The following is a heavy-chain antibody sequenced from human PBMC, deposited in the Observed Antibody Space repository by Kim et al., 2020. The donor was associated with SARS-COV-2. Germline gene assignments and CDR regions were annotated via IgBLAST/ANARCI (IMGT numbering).Heavy chain of an antibody. D-gene: IGHD3-3*01. CDR3: ARGLRFLEWLVIDYYYGMDV. Sequence: SRVNISVDTSKNQFSLKLSSVTAADTAVYYCARGLRFLEWLVIDYYYGMDVWGQGTTVTVSS. V-gene: IGHV4-34*01. J-gene: IGHJ6*02.